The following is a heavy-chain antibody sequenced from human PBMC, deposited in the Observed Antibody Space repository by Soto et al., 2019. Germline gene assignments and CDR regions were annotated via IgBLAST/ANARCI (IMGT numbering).Heavy chain of an antibody. V-gene: IGHV1-8*01. D-gene: IGHD6-19*01. J-gene: IGHJ6*03. CDR2: MNSNSGIT. CDR3: ALVSGSGWYGVNYYYYYMDV. Sequence: ASVKVSCKASAYTFTSYDINWVRQATGQGLEWKGWMNSNSGITAYAQKFQSSATITRHTSVTTAYMAMRRLRPNDTAVYYCALVSGSGWYGVNYYYYYMDVWGKGTTVTVSS. CDR1: AYTFTSYD.